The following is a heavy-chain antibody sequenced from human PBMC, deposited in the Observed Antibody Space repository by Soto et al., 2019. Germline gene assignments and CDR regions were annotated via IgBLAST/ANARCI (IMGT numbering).Heavy chain of an antibody. CDR1: GGSISSSNW. V-gene: IGHV4-4*02. Sequence: QVQLQESGPGLVKPSGTLSLTCAVSGGSISSSNWWSWVRHPPGKGLEWIGEIYHSGSTNYNPSLKSRVTISVDKSKNQFSLKLSSVTAADTAVYYCAREAERIAAARIRNWFAPWGQGTLVTVSS. J-gene: IGHJ5*02. CDR3: AREAERIAAARIRNWFAP. CDR2: IYHSGST. D-gene: IGHD6-13*01.